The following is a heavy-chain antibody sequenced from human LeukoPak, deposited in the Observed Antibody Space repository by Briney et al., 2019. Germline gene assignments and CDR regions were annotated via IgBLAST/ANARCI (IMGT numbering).Heavy chain of an antibody. D-gene: IGHD6-13*01. CDR1: GGTFSSYA. V-gene: IGHV1-69*01. CDR2: IIPIFGTA. CDR3: ASKEAAAGTGDYYYYGMDV. Sequence: SVTVSCTASGGTFSSYAISWVRQAPGQGLEWMGGIIPIFGTANYAQKFQGRVTITADESTSTAYMELRSLRFDDTAVYYCASKEAAAGTGDYYYYGMDVWGQGTTVTVSS. J-gene: IGHJ6*02.